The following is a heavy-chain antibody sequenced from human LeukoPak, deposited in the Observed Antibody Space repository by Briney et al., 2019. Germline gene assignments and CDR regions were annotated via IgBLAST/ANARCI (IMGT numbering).Heavy chain of an antibody. CDR2: ISYDGSNK. J-gene: IGHJ4*02. V-gene: IGHV3-30-3*01. CDR3: ASYYGSGTVDY. Sequence: GGSLRLSCAASGFTFSSYAMHWVRQAPGKGLEWVAVISYDGSNKYYADSVKGRFTISRDNSKNTLYLQMNSLRAEDTAVYYCASYYGSGTVDYWGQGTLVTVSS. CDR1: GFTFSSYA. D-gene: IGHD3-10*01.